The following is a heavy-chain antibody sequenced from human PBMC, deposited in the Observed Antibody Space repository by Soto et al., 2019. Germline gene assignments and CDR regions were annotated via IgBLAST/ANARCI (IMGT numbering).Heavy chain of an antibody. CDR2: ISGSGGST. CDR1: GFTFSSYA. J-gene: IGHJ6*03. V-gene: IGHV3-23*01. Sequence: GGSLRLSCAASGFTFSSYAMSWVRQAPGKGLEWVSAISGSGGSTYYADSVKGRFTISRDNSKNTLYLQMNSLRAEDTAVYYCAKVNYGDYSSYYYYMDVWGKGTTVTVSS. CDR3: AKVNYGDYSSYYYYMDV. D-gene: IGHD4-17*01.